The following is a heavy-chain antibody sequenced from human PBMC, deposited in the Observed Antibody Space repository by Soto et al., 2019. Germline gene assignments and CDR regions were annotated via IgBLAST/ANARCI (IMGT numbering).Heavy chain of an antibody. CDR3: ASGLVEHSSSWYDY. D-gene: IGHD6-13*01. V-gene: IGHV3-74*01. CDR2: INSDGSTT. Sequence: EVQLVESGGGLVQPGGSLRLSCEASGFTFRSNWMHWVRQAPGKGLVWVSRINSDGSTTTYADSVKGRFTISRDNAKNTLYLQMNSLRAEDTALYYCASGLVEHSSSWYDYWGQGTLVAVSS. J-gene: IGHJ4*02. CDR1: GFTFRSNW.